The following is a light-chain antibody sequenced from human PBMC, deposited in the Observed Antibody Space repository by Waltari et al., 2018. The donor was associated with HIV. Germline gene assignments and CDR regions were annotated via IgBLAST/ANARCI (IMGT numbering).Light chain of an antibody. CDR2: EVS. Sequence: QSALTQPASVSGSPGQSITISCTGTSSDVVGYNLVSWYQQHPGQAPKLMIYEVSKRPAGSSNPLSVSKSGNRASLTIVGLQDEDEADYYCCAYAGSTTYVIFGGGTKLTVL. J-gene: IGLJ2*01. CDR1: SSDVVGYNL. CDR3: CAYAGSTTYVI. V-gene: IGLV2-23*02.